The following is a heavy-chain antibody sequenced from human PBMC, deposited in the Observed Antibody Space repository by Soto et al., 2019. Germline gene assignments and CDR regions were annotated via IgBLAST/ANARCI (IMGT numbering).Heavy chain of an antibody. CDR3: AKGYGSGAPRDNWFNP. J-gene: IGHJ5*02. CDR1: GYTFTSYY. V-gene: IGHV1-46*01. D-gene: IGHD3-10*01. CDR2: INPSGGGT. Sequence: QVQLVQSGAEVRKPGASVKVSCKASGYTFTSYYIHWVRQAPGQGLEWMGIINPSGGGTSYSQKYQSRVTMARDTSTSTGYMELSILRSDDTAVYYCAKGYGSGAPRDNWFNPWGQGTLVTVSS.